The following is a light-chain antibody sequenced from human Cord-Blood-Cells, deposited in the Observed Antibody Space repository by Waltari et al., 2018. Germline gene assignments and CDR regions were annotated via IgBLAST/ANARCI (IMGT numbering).Light chain of an antibody. J-gene: IGKJ2*03. V-gene: IGKV3-20*01. CDR2: GAS. Sequence: EIVLPQSPGPLSLSPGERATLSCRDSQSVSSSYLAWYQQKPGQAPRLLIYGASSRATGIPDRFSGSGSGTDFTLTISRLEPEDFAVYYCQQYGSSLYSFGQGTKLEIK. CDR3: QQYGSSLYS. CDR1: QSVSSSY.